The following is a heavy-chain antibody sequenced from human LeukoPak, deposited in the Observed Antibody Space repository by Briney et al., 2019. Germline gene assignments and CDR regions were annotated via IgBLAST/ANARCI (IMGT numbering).Heavy chain of an antibody. Sequence: SVKVSCKASGGTFSSYAFTWVRQAPGQGLEWMGRIIPMLGITNYAQKFQGGVTITADKSTSTVYMEVSSLRSEDTAVYYCARDGSGSSWTDAFDIRGQGTMVTVSS. CDR3: ARDGSGSSWTDAFDI. J-gene: IGHJ3*02. D-gene: IGHD6-13*01. CDR1: GGTFSSYA. V-gene: IGHV1-69*04. CDR2: IIPMLGIT.